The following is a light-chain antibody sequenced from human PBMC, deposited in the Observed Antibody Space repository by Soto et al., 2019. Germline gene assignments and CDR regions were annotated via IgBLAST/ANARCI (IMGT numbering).Light chain of an antibody. V-gene: IGKV3-11*01. J-gene: IGKJ1*01. CDR1: QSVSSY. CDR3: QQRSNWPPTWT. Sequence: EIVLTQSPATLSFSPGERATLSCRASQSVSSYLAWYQQKPWQAPRLLIYDASNMTTGIPATFSGSGSGTDFTLTISSLEPEDFAVYYCQQRSNWPPTWTFGQGTKVEIK. CDR2: DAS.